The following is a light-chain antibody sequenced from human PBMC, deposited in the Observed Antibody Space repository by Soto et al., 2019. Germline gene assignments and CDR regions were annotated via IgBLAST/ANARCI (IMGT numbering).Light chain of an antibody. CDR3: LQYYSPPYS. CDR2: WAS. V-gene: IGKV4-1*01. Sequence: DIVMIQTPDSLTLSLGARATINCKSSQNVLYSSDNKNYLAWYQHKPGQPPKLLIHWASTRESGVPDRFSGSGSGSDFTLTISTLPAEDVAVYYGLQYYSPPYSFGQGTKLQI. CDR1: QNVLYSSDNKNY. J-gene: IGKJ2*01.